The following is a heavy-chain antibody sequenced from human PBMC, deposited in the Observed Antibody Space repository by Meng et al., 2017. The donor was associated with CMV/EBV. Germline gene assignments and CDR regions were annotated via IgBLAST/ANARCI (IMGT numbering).Heavy chain of an antibody. V-gene: IGHV3-30-3*01. CDR3: ARADDDHIVVVPAALNL. CDR1: GFTFSSYA. D-gene: IGHD2-2*01. Sequence: GGSLRLSCAASGFTFSSYAMHWVRQAPGKGLEWVAVISYDGSNKYYADSVKGRFTISRDNSKNTLYLQMNSLRAEDTAVYYCARADDDHIVVVPAALNLWGQRTLVTVSS. CDR2: ISYDGSNK. J-gene: IGHJ5*02.